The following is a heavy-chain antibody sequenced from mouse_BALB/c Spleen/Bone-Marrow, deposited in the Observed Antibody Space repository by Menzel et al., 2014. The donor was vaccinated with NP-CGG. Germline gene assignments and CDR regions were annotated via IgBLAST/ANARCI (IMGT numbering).Heavy chain of an antibody. V-gene: IGHV1-4*01. CDR1: GYNITNYT. CDR2: IDPSGDYT. J-gene: IGHJ1*01. D-gene: IGHD2-14*01. Sequence: QVTLKESGAELADPGASVKMSCTASGYNITNYTMHWIKQRPGQGLEWIGYIDPSGDYTNYNQKFQDKATMTADKSSNTAYLQISRLTSEDTAVYYCARLGYRYGYWFFDVWEEAATVTVSS. CDR3: ARLGYRYGYWFFDV.